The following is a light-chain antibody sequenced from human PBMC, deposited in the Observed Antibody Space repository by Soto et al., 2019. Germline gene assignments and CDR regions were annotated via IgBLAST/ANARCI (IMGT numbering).Light chain of an antibody. V-gene: IGKV3-15*01. Sequence: EIVMTQSPAILSVSPGERATPSCRASQSVSTNLAWFQQKPGQTPRLLFNGASTRATGIPARFTGSGSGTEFILTISSLQSEDFAFYYCQQYDIWPPTFGQGTKVDIK. J-gene: IGKJ1*01. CDR1: QSVSTN. CDR2: GAS. CDR3: QQYDIWPPT.